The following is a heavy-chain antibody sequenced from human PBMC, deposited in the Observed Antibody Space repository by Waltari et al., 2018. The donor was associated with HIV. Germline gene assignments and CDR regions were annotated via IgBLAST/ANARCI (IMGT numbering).Heavy chain of an antibody. D-gene: IGHD2-15*01. CDR3: ARHGVVDGNDSYGMDV. J-gene: IGHJ6*02. V-gene: IGHV5-51*01. CDR2: IYPVDSDT. CDR1: GYNFDKYW. Sequence: EVQLVQSGAEVKKPGESLKISCKVSGYNFDKYWIGWVRQMPGKGLEWMGIIYPVDSDTGYSPSFQGQVTFSADKSITTAYLQWSNLKASDTAMYYCARHGVVDGNDSYGMDVWGQGTTVTVSS.